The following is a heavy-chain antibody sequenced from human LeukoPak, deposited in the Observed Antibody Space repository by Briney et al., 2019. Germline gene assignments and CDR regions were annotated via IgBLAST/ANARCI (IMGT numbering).Heavy chain of an antibody. CDR2: IWYDGSNK. CDR1: GFTFSSYG. CDR3: ARVLDSSSPPDY. D-gene: IGHD6-6*01. J-gene: IGHJ4*02. V-gene: IGHV3-33*01. Sequence: GRSLRLSCAASGFTFSSYGMHWVRQAPGKGLEWVAVIWYDGSNKYYADSVKGRFTISRDNSKNTLYLQMNSLRAEDTAVYYCARVLDSSSPPDYWGQGTLVTVSS.